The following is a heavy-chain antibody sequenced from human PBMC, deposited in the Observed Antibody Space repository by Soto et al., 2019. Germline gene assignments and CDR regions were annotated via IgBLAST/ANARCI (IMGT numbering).Heavy chain of an antibody. J-gene: IGHJ3*02. V-gene: IGHV3-33*01. CDR3: ARGKIVLRLGAIHAFDI. CDR2: IWYDGSNK. D-gene: IGHD3-16*01. CDR1: GFTFSSYG. Sequence: ESGGGVVQPGRSLRLSCAASGFTFSSYGMHWVRQAPGKGLEWVAVIWYDGSNKYYADSVKGRFTISRDNSKNTLYLQMNSLRAEDTAVYYCARGKIVLRLGAIHAFDIWGQGTMVTVSS.